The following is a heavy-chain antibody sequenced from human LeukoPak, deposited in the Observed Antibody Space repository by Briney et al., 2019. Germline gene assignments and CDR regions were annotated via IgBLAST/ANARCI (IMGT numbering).Heavy chain of an antibody. Sequence: PGGSLRLSCAASGFTFSSYGMHWVRQAPGKGLEWVAVISYDGSNKYYADSVKGRFTISRDNSKNTLYLQMNSLRAEDTAVYYCAKPQQWLVRVGYYYYGMDVWGQGTTVTVSS. J-gene: IGHJ6*02. CDR3: AKPQQWLVRVGYYYYGMDV. CDR2: ISYDGSNK. CDR1: GFTFSSYG. D-gene: IGHD6-19*01. V-gene: IGHV3-30*18.